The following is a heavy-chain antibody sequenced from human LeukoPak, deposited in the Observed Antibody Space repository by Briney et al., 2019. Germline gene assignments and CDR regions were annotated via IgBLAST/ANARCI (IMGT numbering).Heavy chain of an antibody. CDR2: IYPVDSDT. CDR1: GXTFTDYW. V-gene: IGHV5-51*01. D-gene: IGHD3-10*01. CDR3: ARTSSYPDYYGLDV. J-gene: IGHJ6*02. Sequence: MLGESLKISFKGFGXTFTDYWIAWMRQMPGKGLEWMGIIYPVDSDTRYSPSFQGQVTISVDKSISTAYLQWSSLMASDTAMYYCARTSSYPDYYGLDVWGQGTTVAVSS.